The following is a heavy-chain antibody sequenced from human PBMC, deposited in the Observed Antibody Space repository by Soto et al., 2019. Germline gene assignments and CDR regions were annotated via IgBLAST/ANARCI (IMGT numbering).Heavy chain of an antibody. CDR3: ARHLDY. J-gene: IGHJ4*02. CDR2: IYYSGST. CDR1: GGSISSSSYY. Sequence: SETLSLTCTVSGGSISSSSYYWGWIRQAPGKGLEWIGRIYYSGSTYYNPSLKSRITISVDTSKNQFSLKLSSVTAAFTAVYYRARHLDYRGQGTLVIVAS. V-gene: IGHV4-39*01.